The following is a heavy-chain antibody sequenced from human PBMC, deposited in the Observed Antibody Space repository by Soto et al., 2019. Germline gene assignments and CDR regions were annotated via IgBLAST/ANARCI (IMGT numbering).Heavy chain of an antibody. CDR1: GGSISSGGYY. V-gene: IGHV4-31*03. D-gene: IGHD6-6*01. Sequence: PSETLSLTCTVSGGSISSGGYYWSRIRQHPGKGLEWIGYIYYSGSTYYNPSLKSRVTISVDTSKNQFSLKLSSVTAEDTAVYYCAGDPFSLYSSSSGGNYWGQGTLVTVSS. CDR2: IYYSGST. CDR3: AGDPFSLYSSSSGGNY. J-gene: IGHJ4*02.